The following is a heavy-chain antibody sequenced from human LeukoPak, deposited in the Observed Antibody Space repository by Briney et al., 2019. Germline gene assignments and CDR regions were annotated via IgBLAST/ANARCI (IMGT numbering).Heavy chain of an antibody. CDR3: ASGSSTFDI. J-gene: IGHJ4*02. Sequence: SETLSLTCAVYGGSFSGYYWSWIRQPPGKGLEWIGEINHSGSTNYNPSLKSRVTISVDTTKNQFSLKLSSVTAADTAVYYCASGSSTFDIWGQGTLVTVSS. CDR2: INHSGST. V-gene: IGHV4-34*01. D-gene: IGHD6-19*01. CDR1: GGSFSGYY.